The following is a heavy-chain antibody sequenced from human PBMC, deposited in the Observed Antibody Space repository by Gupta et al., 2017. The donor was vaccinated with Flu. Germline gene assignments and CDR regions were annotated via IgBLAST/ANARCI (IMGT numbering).Heavy chain of an antibody. Sequence: EVQLVESGGGLVQPGGSLRLSCAASGFTFSSYAMHWVRQAPGKGLEYVSAISSNGGSTYYANSVKGRFTISRDNSKNTLYLQMGSLRAEDMAVYYCASTRNSDNWNYVFWTLNDAFDIWGQGTMVTVSS. CDR1: GFTFSSYA. CDR3: ASTRNSDNWNYVFWTLNDAFDI. V-gene: IGHV3-64*01. CDR2: ISSNGGST. J-gene: IGHJ3*02. D-gene: IGHD1-7*01.